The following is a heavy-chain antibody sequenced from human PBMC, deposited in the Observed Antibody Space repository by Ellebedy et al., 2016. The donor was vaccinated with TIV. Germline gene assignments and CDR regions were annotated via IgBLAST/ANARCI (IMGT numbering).Heavy chain of an antibody. CDR1: GFTFSSYD. J-gene: IGHJ3*02. CDR2: IGTAGDT. CDR3: ARGGYYGSGSPFI. V-gene: IGHV3-13*01. D-gene: IGHD3-10*01. Sequence: GESLKISXAASGFTFSSYDMHWVRQATGKGLEWVSAIGTAGDTYYPGSVKGRFTISRENAKNSLYLQMNSVRAGDTAVYYCARGGYYGSGSPFIWGQGTMVTVSS.